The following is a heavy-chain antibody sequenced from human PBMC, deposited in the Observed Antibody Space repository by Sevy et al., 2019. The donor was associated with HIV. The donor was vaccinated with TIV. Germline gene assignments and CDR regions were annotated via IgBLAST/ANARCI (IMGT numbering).Heavy chain of an antibody. CDR3: VRGTTFYDFWTGGGY. J-gene: IGHJ4*02. V-gene: IGHV1-18*01. CDR1: GYTFTNYA. D-gene: IGHD3-3*01. Sequence: ASVKVSCKASGYTFTNYAISWVRQAPGQGLEWMGWISGFNGDTKNAEKFQGRFTMTTDTSTETAYMDLRSLRTDDTAGYYCVRGTTFYDFWTGGGYWGQGTLVTVSS. CDR2: ISGFNGDT.